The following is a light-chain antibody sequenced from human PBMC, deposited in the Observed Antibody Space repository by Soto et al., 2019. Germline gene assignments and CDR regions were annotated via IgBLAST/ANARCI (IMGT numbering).Light chain of an antibody. CDR2: GAS. J-gene: IGKJ3*01. V-gene: IGKV3-20*01. CDR3: QQYGASPLFT. CDR1: QVVTTAY. Sequence: EVVWTQSPGTLSLSPGARATLSCRASQVVTTAYLSWYQHKPGQAPRLLISGASNSATGIADRFSGSGSGTDVTLTISRLEHADFAVYSCQQYGASPLFTFGPGTKVDLK.